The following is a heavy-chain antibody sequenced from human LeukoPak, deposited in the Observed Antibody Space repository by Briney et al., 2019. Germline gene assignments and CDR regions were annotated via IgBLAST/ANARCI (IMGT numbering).Heavy chain of an antibody. CDR1: GYTFTGYY. CDR3: ARDGGMTTVTTPFDY. CDR2: INPNSGGT. V-gene: IGHV1-2*02. J-gene: IGHJ4*02. D-gene: IGHD4-11*01. Sequence: GASVKVSCKASGYTFTGYYMHWVRQAPGQGLEWMGWINPNSGGTNYAQKFQGRVTMTRDTSISTAYMELSRLRSDDTAVYYCARDGGMTTVTTPFDYWGQGTLVTVSS.